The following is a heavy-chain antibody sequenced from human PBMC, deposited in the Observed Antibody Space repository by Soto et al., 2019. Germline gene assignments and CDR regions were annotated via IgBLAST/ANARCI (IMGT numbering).Heavy chain of an antibody. J-gene: IGHJ4*02. CDR2: IWYDGSNK. CDR3: ARDLHSRLDN. Sequence: QVRLVESGGGVVQPGRSLRLSCAVSGFTFSNYGMHWVRQAPGKGLEWVAVIWYDGSNKFYADSVKGRFTISRDNSKNTLYLQMNTLRAEDTAVYYCARDLHSRLDNWGQGTLVTVSS. CDR1: GFTFSNYG. V-gene: IGHV3-33*01.